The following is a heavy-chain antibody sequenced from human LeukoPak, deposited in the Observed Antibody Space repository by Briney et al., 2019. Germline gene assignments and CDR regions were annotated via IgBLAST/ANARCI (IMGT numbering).Heavy chain of an antibody. CDR3: ARRPRYCSGGSCYHFDY. CDR1: GFTFSSYG. D-gene: IGHD2-15*01. V-gene: IGHV3-30*03. Sequence: PGGSLRLSCAASGFTFSSYGMSWVRQAPGKGLEWVAVISYDGSNKYYADSVKGRFTISRDNSKNTLYLQMNSLRAEDTAVYYCARRPRYCSGGSCYHFDYWGQGTLVTVSS. J-gene: IGHJ4*02. CDR2: ISYDGSNK.